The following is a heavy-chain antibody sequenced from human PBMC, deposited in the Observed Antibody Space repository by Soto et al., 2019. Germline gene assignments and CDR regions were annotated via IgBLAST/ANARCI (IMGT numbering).Heavy chain of an antibody. CDR1: GFTFSSYA. J-gene: IGHJ4*02. D-gene: IGHD3-9*01. V-gene: IGHV3-23*01. CDR2: ISGSGGST. CDR3: AKLGYDILTGYYKSFDY. Sequence: GGSLRLSCAASGFTFSSYAMSWVRQAPGKGLEWVSAISGSGGSTYYADSVKGRFAISRDNSKNTLYLQMNSLRAEDTAVYYCAKLGYDILTGYYKSFDYWGQGTLVTVSS.